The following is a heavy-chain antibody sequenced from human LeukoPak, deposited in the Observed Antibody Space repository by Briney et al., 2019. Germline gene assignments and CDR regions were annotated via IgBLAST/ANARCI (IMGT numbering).Heavy chain of an antibody. V-gene: IGHV4-34*01. J-gene: IGHJ5*02. D-gene: IGHD6-13*01. CDR2: INHSGST. Sequence: PSETLSLICAVYGGSFSGYYWSWIRQPPGKGLEWIGEINHSGSTNYNPSLKSRVTISVDTSKNQFSLKLSSVTAADTAVYYCARANGAAAGEGWFDPWGQGTLVTVSS. CDR1: GGSFSGYY. CDR3: ARANGAAAGEGWFDP.